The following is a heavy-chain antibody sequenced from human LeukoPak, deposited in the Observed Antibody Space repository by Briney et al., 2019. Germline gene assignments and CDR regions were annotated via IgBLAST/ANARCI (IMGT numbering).Heavy chain of an antibody. CDR2: ISGSGGST. V-gene: IGHV3-23*01. CDR1: GFTFTSYA. J-gene: IGHJ4*02. Sequence: GGSLRLSCAASGFTFTSYAMSWVRQAPGKGLEWVSAISGSGGSTYYADSVKGRFTISRDNSKNTLYLQMNSLRAEDTAVYYCAKVRKVGFWSGYPVRWGQGTLVTVSS. CDR3: AKVRKVGFWSGYPVR. D-gene: IGHD3-3*01.